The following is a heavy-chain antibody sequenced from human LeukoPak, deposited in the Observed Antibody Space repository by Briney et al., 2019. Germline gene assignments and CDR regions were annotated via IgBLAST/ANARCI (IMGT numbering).Heavy chain of an antibody. CDR1: GFTFSSYA. V-gene: IGHV3-21*01. J-gene: IGHJ1*01. Sequence: PGGSLRLSCAASGFTFSSYAMSWVRQAPGKGLEWVSSISSSSTYIYYADSVKGRFTISRDNAKNSLYLQMNSLRAEDTAVYYCARDLSSSSTAYFQHWGQGTLVTVSS. D-gene: IGHD6-6*01. CDR2: ISSSSTYI. CDR3: ARDLSSSSTAYFQH.